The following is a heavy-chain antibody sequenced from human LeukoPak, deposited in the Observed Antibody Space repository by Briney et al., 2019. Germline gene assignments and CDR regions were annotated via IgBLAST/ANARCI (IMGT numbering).Heavy chain of an antibody. V-gene: IGHV1-8*03. CDR2: MNPNSGNT. CDR3: ARDKGIAARGLPDY. D-gene: IGHD6-6*01. Sequence: ASVKVSCKASGYTFTSYDINWVRQATGQGLEWMGWMNPNSGNTGYAQKFQGRVTITRNTSISTAYMELSSLRSEDTAVYYCARDKGIAARGLPDYWGQGTLVTVSS. J-gene: IGHJ4*02. CDR1: GYTFTSYD.